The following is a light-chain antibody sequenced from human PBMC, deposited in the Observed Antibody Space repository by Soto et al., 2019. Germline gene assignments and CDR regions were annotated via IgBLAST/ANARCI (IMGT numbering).Light chain of an antibody. CDR1: QSISNW. Sequence: DIQMTQSPSTLSASVGDRVTITCRASQSISNWLAWYQQKPGKAPKLLIYRASALERGVPSRFSGSGSGTEFTLTISSLQPEDFATYYCQQLNSYPRTFGQGTKVDIK. CDR3: QQLNSYPRT. J-gene: IGKJ1*01. V-gene: IGKV1-5*03. CDR2: RAS.